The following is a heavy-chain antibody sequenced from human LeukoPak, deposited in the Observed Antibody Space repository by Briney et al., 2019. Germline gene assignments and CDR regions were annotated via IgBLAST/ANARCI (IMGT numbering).Heavy chain of an antibody. Sequence: PSETLSLTCTVSGGSISSSYYYWGWLRQPPGKGLEWIETIHYSGSTYFNPSLKSRVTISVDTSKNQFTLKLSSVTAADTAVYYCARGFYGSGSHFDYWGQGSLVTVSS. CDR1: GGSISSSYYY. V-gene: IGHV4-39*06. D-gene: IGHD3-10*01. CDR3: ARGFYGSGSHFDY. CDR2: IHYSGST. J-gene: IGHJ4*02.